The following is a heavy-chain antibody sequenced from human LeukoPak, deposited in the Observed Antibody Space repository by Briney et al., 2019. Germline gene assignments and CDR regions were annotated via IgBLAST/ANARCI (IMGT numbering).Heavy chain of an antibody. J-gene: IGHJ4*02. CDR3: ARGIAAAGTALYN. D-gene: IGHD6-13*01. V-gene: IGHV3-23*01. Sequence: GGSLRLSCAASGFTLSKFDMYWVRQAPGKGLECVSVISRSGSGDNTYYADSVKGRFTISRDNSKNTLYLQINSLRAEDTAVYYCARGIAAAGTALYNWGQGTLLTVSS. CDR1: GFTLSKFD. CDR2: ISRSGSGDNT.